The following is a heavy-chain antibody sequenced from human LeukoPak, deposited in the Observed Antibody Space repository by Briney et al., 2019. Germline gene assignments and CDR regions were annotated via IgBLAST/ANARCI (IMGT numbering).Heavy chain of an antibody. V-gene: IGHV4-39*01. J-gene: IGHJ4*02. D-gene: IGHD6-6*01. CDR2: IYYSGST. CDR3: ARQGVPSIAARRAY. CDR1: GGSISSSSYY. Sequence: SETLSLTCTVSGGSISSSSYYWGWIRQPPGKGLEWIGSIYYSGSTYYNPSLKSRVTISVDTSKNQFSLKLSSVTAADTAVYYCARQGVPSIAARRAYRGQGTLVTVSS.